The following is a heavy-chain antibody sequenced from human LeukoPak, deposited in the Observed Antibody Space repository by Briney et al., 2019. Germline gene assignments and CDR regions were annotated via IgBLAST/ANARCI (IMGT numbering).Heavy chain of an antibody. Sequence: ASVNVSCKASGYIFDIYAMIWVRQAPGQALELMGWINTNTGNPTYAQGFTGRFVFSLDTSVSTAFLQISSLKAEDTAVYYCARDYTLTLGSTTYFQHWGQGTLVTVSS. V-gene: IGHV7-4-1*02. CDR2: INTNTGNP. D-gene: IGHD2/OR15-2a*01. CDR1: GYIFDIYA. J-gene: IGHJ1*01. CDR3: ARDYTLTLGSTTYFQH.